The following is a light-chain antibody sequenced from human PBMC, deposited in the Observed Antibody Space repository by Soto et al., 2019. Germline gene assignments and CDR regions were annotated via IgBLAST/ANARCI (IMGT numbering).Light chain of an antibody. J-gene: IGKJ3*01. V-gene: IGKV3-11*01. CDR1: QSVGSS. CDR2: DAS. Sequence: EVVLTQSPATLSLSPGERATLSCRASQSVGSSLAWYQQVPGRAPRLLIFDASNRANGIPARFCGSGSGTDFTLTISSLEPEDFALYYCHQRNNWPLIFTFGPETRVDIK. CDR3: HQRNNWPLIFT.